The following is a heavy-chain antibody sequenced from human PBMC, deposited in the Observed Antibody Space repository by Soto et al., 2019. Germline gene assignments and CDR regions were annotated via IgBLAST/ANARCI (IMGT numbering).Heavy chain of an antibody. D-gene: IGHD3-22*01. Sequence: EVQLVESGGGLVQPGRSLRLSCAASGFTFDDYDMHWVRQAPGKGLEWVSGITWNSGDITYTGSVKGRFSISRDNAENSLYLHMNSLRPEDTAFYYCARSRGLVSRPLDLWGQGTLVTVSS. J-gene: IGHJ5*02. CDR1: GFTFDDYD. CDR2: ITWNSGDI. CDR3: ARSRGLVSRPLDL. V-gene: IGHV3-9*01.